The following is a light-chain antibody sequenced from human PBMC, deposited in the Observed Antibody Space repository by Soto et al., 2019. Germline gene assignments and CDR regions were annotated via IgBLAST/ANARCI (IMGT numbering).Light chain of an antibody. Sequence: QLVLTQPPSVSGAPGQRVTISCTGSSSNIGAGYDVHWYQQVPGTAPKLLIYGNSNRPSGVPDRFSGSKSGTSASLAITGLEAEEEADYYCQSYDSIRSGVVFGGGTKLTVL. CDR2: GNS. CDR3: QSYDSIRSGVV. CDR1: SSNIGAGYD. V-gene: IGLV1-40*01. J-gene: IGLJ2*01.